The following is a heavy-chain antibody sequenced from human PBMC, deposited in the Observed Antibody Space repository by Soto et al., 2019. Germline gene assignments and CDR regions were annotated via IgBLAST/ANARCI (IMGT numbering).Heavy chain of an antibody. D-gene: IGHD1-26*01. V-gene: IGHV4-31*02. CDR1: VASPVSHYH. J-gene: IGHJ4*02. Sequence: QVQLQESGPGLVKPSQTLSLTCSVSVASPVSHYHWTWIRQPPGKGLEWMGYTFNSGTTSYNPSLTSRLSISKDTSGNPLSLELRSVTAADTAVYYCALALGPTTGLDYWGQGTLVTVSS. CDR3: ALALGPTTGLDY. CDR2: TFNSGTT.